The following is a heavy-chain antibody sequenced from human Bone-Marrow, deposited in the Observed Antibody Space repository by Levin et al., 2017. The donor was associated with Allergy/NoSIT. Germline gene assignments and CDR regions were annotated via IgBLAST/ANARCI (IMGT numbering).Heavy chain of an antibody. D-gene: IGHD3-22*01. V-gene: IGHV1-8*02. CDR1: GYTFIDFD. Sequence: GGSLRLSCKTSGYTFIDFDVNWVRQAAGQGLEWVGWINPDTSNTGYAQSFQGRVSMTVDTSTSTAYMELSSLRSEDTAIYYCARGLRGRFYYSSGYFYTDYWGQGTLVTVSS. CDR2: INPDTSNT. J-gene: IGHJ4*02. CDR3: ARGLRGRFYYSSGYFYTDY.